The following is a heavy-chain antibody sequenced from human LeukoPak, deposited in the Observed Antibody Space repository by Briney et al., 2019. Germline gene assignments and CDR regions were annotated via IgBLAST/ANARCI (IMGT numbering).Heavy chain of an antibody. CDR3: AREGSDQLSKDFDY. J-gene: IGHJ4*02. CDR1: GFTFTGHY. CDR2: IGPRNSAA. V-gene: IGHV1-2*02. Sequence: ASMKVSCKSSGFTFTGHYIHWVRQAPGQGLEWMGYIGPRNSAASYAEKFQGRVTMTRDTSLSTAYMEPSRLTSDDTAVYYCAREGSDQLSKDFDYWGQGTLVTVSS. D-gene: IGHD2-2*01.